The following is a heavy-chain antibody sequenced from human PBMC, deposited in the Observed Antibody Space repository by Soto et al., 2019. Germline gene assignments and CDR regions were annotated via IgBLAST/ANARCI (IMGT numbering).Heavy chain of an antibody. CDR2: ISYDGSNK. Sequence: GGSLRLSCAASGFTFSSYGMHWVRQAPGKGLEWVAVISYDGSNKYYADSVKGRFTISRDNSKNTLYLQMNSLRAEDTAVYYCASNIVVVVAARAFDYWGQGTLVTVPQ. V-gene: IGHV3-30*03. CDR3: ASNIVVVVAARAFDY. D-gene: IGHD2-15*01. CDR1: GFTFSSYG. J-gene: IGHJ4*02.